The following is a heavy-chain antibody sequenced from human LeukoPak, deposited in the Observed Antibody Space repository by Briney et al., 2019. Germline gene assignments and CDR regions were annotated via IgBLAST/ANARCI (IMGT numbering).Heavy chain of an antibody. CDR2: ISAYNGNT. J-gene: IGHJ6*02. CDR3: ARESRYYYDSSDYYGNYYYYGMDV. CDR1: GYTFTSYG. Sequence: ASVKVSCKASGYTFTSYGISWVRQAPGQGLEWMGWISAYNGNTNYPQKLQDGVTMTTDTSTSTAYMELRSLRSDDTAVYYCARESRYYYDSSDYYGNYYYYGMDVWGRGTTVTVSS. V-gene: IGHV1-18*01. D-gene: IGHD3-22*01.